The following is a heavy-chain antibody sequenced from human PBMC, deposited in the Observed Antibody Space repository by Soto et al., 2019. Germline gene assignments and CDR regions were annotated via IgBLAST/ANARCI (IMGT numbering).Heavy chain of an antibody. D-gene: IGHD5-12*01. CDR1: GGSVSSSSYY. CDR2: IYYSGST. Sequence: PSETLSLTCTVSGGSVSSSSYYWGWIRQPPGKGLEWIGSIYYSGSTYYNPSLKSRVTISVDTSKNQFSLKLSSVTAADTAVYYCARVWGGYDNAFDYWGQGTLVTVS. CDR3: ARVWGGYDNAFDY. J-gene: IGHJ4*02. V-gene: IGHV4-39*01.